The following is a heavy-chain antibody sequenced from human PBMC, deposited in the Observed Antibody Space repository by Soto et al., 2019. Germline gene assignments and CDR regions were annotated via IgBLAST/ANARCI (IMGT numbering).Heavy chain of an antibody. D-gene: IGHD2-2*01. Sequence: ASVKVSCKGFGYSFMKYGINWVRQAPGQGLEWVGWISPYSGYAHSAQKFHGRLTLTTDTAASTAYMELRILRSADTALYYCAREASVLIPAAQPSSFDSWGQGNLVTVS. V-gene: IGHV1-18*01. CDR1: GYSFMKYG. CDR2: ISPYSGYA. CDR3: AREASVLIPAAQPSSFDS. J-gene: IGHJ4*02.